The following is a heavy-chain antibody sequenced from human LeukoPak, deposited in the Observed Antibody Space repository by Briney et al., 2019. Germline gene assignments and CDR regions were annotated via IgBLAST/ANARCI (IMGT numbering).Heavy chain of an antibody. CDR1: GFTVSSNY. Sequence: GGSLRLSCAASGFTVSSNYMSWVRQAPGKGLEWVSVIYSGGSTYYADSVKGGFTISRDNSKNTLYLQMNSLRAEDTAVYYCARDSSVVPFDYWGQGTLVTVSS. D-gene: IGHD2-2*01. J-gene: IGHJ4*02. CDR3: ARDSSVVPFDY. CDR2: IYSGGST. V-gene: IGHV3-66*01.